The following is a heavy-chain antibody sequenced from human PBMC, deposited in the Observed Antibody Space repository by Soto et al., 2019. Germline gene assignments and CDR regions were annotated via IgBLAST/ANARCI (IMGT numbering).Heavy chain of an antibody. CDR1: GFTFTRYS. CDR2: ISSTTNYI. Sequence: GGSLRLSCAASGFTFTRYSMNWVRQAPGKGLEWVSSISSTTNYIYYGASMKGRFTISRDNAKNSLYLEMNSLRDEDTAVYYCARESEDLTSNFDYWGQGTLVTVSS. V-gene: IGHV3-21*06. CDR3: ARESEDLTSNFDY. J-gene: IGHJ4*02.